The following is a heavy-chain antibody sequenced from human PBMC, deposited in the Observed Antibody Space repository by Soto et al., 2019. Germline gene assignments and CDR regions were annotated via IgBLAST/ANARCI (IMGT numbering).Heavy chain of an antibody. D-gene: IGHD3-22*01. CDR2: IIPIFGTA. V-gene: IGHV1-69*13. CDR3: ARAIREYYYDSSGYSPYYYYGMDV. CDR1: GGTFSSYA. Sequence: SVKVSCKASGGTFSSYAISWVRQAPGQGLEWMGGIIPIFGTANYAQKFQGRVTITADESTGTAYMELSSLRSEDTAVYYCARAIREYYYDSSGYSPYYYYGMDVWGQGTTVTVSS. J-gene: IGHJ6*02.